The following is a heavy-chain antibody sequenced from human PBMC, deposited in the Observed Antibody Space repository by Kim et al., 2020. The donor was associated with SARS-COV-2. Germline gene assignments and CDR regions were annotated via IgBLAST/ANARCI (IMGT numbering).Heavy chain of an antibody. CDR2: IDSDGTNT. J-gene: IGHJ4*02. Sequence: GGSLRLSCAASGFTFKTYWMHWVRQAPGKGLVWVSRIDSDGTNTNYAESVKGRFTISRDIARTTLYLQMNSLKVEDTAVYYCTRGDMFDFGDYWGQGTLVTVSS. CDR1: GFTFKTYW. CDR3: TRGDMFDFGDY. V-gene: IGHV3-74*01. D-gene: IGHD3-10*02.